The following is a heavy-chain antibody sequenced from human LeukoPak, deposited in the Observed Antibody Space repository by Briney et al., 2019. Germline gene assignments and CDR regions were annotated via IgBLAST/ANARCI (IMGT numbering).Heavy chain of an antibody. Sequence: GGSLRLSCAASGFTFSSYAMSWVRQAPGKGLEWVSAISGSGGSTYYADSVKGRFTISRDNSKNTLYLQMNSLRAEDTAVYYCAKRRLYYYDSSGYELDYWGQGTLVTVSS. CDR3: AKRRLYYYDSSGYELDY. CDR1: GFTFSSYA. J-gene: IGHJ4*02. V-gene: IGHV3-23*01. CDR2: ISGSGGST. D-gene: IGHD3-22*01.